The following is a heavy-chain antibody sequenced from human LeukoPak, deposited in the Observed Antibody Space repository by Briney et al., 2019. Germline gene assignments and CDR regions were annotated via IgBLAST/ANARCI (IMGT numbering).Heavy chain of an antibody. CDR3: ARDWVEMATIYYFDY. CDR1: GFTLSNYR. J-gene: IGHJ4*02. V-gene: IGHV3-7*01. D-gene: IGHD5-24*01. CDR2: IKQDGSEK. Sequence: GGSLRLSCAASGFTLSNYRMNWVRQSPGQGLEWVANIKQDGSEKYYVDSVRGRFTISRDNAKNSLYLQMNSLRAEDTAVYYCARDWVEMATIYYFDYWGQGTLVTVSS.